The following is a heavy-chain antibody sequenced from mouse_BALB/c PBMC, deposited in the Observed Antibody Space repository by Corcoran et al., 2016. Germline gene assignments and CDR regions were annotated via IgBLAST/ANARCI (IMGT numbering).Heavy chain of an antibody. D-gene: IGHD3-3*01. Sequence: LVKTGASVKISCKASGYSFTGYYMHWVKQSHGKSLEWIGYISCYNGATSYNQKFKGKATLTVDTSSSTAYMQFNSLTSEDSAVYYFARRDRAGAMDYWGQGTSVTVSS. V-gene: IGHV1S34*01. CDR1: GYSFTGYY. CDR2: ISCYNGAT. CDR3: ARRDRAGAMDY. J-gene: IGHJ4*01.